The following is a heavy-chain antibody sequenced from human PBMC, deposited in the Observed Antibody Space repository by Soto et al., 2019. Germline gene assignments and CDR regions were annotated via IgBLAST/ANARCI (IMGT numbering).Heavy chain of an antibody. CDR1: GYTFTTYH. D-gene: IGHD3-10*01. J-gene: IGHJ5*02. Sequence: ASVKVSCKASGYTFTTYHMHWVRQAPGQGLEWMGWINVGNGNTKYSQKFQDRVSITRDTSASTVYMELSSLRSEDTAIYDCARLRFGFDAWGQGALVTVSS. CDR2: INVGNGNT. CDR3: ARLRFGFDA. V-gene: IGHV1-3*01.